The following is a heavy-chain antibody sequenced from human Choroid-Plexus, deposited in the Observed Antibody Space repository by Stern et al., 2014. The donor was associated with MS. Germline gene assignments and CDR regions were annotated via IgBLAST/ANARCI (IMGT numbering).Heavy chain of an antibody. CDR1: VG. Sequence: QLVQSGGGVVQPGRPLRLSCAASVGMHWVRQAPGKGLEWVALISYDGSKDYADSVKGRFAISRDNSKNTLYLQMNSLRAEDTAVYYCAKDRQYLTFFFDFWGQGSLVTVSS. CDR3: AKDRQYLTFFFDF. D-gene: IGHD2/OR15-2a*01. CDR2: ISYDGSK. V-gene: IGHV3-30*18. J-gene: IGHJ4*02.